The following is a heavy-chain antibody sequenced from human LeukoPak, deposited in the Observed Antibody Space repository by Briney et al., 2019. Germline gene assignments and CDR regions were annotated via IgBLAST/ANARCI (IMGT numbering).Heavy chain of an antibody. V-gene: IGHV3-7*01. CDR3: ARDHVVVGLVFDY. Sequence: PGGSLRLSCAASEFTFSNYAMSWIRQAPGKGLEWVANTNQDGSDKQYVDSVKGRFTISRDNAKNSLYLQMDSLGAEDTGLYYCARDHVVVGLVFDYWGQGALVTVSS. J-gene: IGHJ4*02. CDR1: EFTFSNYA. D-gene: IGHD2-15*01. CDR2: TNQDGSDK.